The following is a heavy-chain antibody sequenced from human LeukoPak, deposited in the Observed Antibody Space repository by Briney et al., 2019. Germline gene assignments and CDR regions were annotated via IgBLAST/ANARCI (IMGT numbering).Heavy chain of an antibody. J-gene: IGHJ4*02. CDR2: ISSSTATI. V-gene: IGHV3-48*02. CDR1: GFTFSTNA. Sequence: PGGSLRLSCAASGFTFSTNAMSWVRQAPGKGLEWVSYISSSTATIYYADSVRGRFTISRDNAKNTLYLQMNSLRDDDTAVYYCARDFWSGYIDYWGQGTLVTVSS. CDR3: ARDFWSGYIDY. D-gene: IGHD3-3*01.